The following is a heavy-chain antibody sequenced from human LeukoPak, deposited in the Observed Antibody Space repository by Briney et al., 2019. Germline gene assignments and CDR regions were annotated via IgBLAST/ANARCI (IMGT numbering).Heavy chain of an antibody. CDR3: AKVTTVTSSSYYMDV. D-gene: IGHD4-17*01. J-gene: IGHJ6*03. CDR2: IGATGNT. Sequence: GGSLRLSCAPSGFTFSNYAMTWFRQAPGKGLEWVSSIGATGNTYYPDSVKGRFTISRDNAKNTLYLQMNSLTADDTAVYSCAKVTTVTSSSYYMDVWGRGTTVTVSS. CDR1: GFTFSNYA. V-gene: IGHV3-23*01.